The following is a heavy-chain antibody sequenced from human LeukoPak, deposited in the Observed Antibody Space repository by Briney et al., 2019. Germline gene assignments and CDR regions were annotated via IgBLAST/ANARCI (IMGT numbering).Heavy chain of an antibody. Sequence: GGSLRLSCAASGFTFSADDMRWVRQAPGKGLEWVSVISSDENNKYYADSVKGRFTISRDNSKNTLYLQMSSLRPEDTAVYYCAKERRWLQLGGAFDIWGQGTMVTVSS. CDR3: AKERRWLQLGGAFDI. J-gene: IGHJ3*02. CDR2: ISSDENNK. V-gene: IGHV3-30*18. CDR1: GFTFSADD. D-gene: IGHD5-24*01.